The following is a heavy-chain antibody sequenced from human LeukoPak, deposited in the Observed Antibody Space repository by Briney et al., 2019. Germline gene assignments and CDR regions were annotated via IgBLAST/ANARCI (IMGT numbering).Heavy chain of an antibody. CDR3: ARDGGGPDAYDI. V-gene: IGHV3-48*01. CDR1: GLTFNSFS. J-gene: IGHJ3*02. CDR2: ISESSLSK. Sequence: GGSLILSCAVSGLTFNSFSMNWVRQAPGKGLEWVAHISESSLSKHYADSVRGRFTVSRDNGKNSLYLQMNSLRAEDTGVYYCARDGGGPDAYDIWGQGTMVTVSS.